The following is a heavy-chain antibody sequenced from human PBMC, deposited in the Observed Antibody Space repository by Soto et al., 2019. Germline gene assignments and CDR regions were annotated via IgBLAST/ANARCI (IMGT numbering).Heavy chain of an antibody. V-gene: IGHV1-2*04. CDR3: ARGKIAALPGIDY. J-gene: IGHJ4*02. CDR1: GYTFTGYY. Sequence: ASVKVSCKASGYTFTGYYMHWVRQAPGQGLEWMGWINPNNGGTNHAQKFQGWVTMTTDTSISTAYMELSRLRSDDTAVYYCARGKIAALPGIDYWGQGTLVTVSS. D-gene: IGHD6-6*01. CDR2: INPNNGGT.